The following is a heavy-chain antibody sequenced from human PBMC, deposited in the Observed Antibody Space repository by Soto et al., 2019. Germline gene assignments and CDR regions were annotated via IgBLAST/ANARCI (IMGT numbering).Heavy chain of an antibody. CDR1: GFTFSTHT. V-gene: IGHV3-48*02. J-gene: IGHJ4*02. CDR3: ATGSGSGSGY. Sequence: EVQLVESGGSLVQPGGSLRLSCAASGFTFSTHTMNWVRQAPGKGLEWLSYISSGSRTIYYADSVMGPFTISRDNAQNALYLQMHSLRDEDTAVYYGATGSGSGSGYWGEGTLVTVSS. CDR2: ISSGSRTI. D-gene: IGHD3-10*01.